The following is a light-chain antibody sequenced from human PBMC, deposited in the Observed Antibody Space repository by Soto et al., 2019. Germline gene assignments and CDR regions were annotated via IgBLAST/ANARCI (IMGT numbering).Light chain of an antibody. V-gene: IGLV1-40*01. Sequence: QSVLTQPPSVSGAPGQRVTISCTGSSSNIGAGYDVHWYQQLPGTAPKRLIFGNTNRPSGVPDRFSASKSDTSASLAITGLQAEDEADYYCQSYDGSLKVFGTGTKVTVL. CDR2: GNT. CDR1: SSNIGAGYD. J-gene: IGLJ1*01. CDR3: QSYDGSLKV.